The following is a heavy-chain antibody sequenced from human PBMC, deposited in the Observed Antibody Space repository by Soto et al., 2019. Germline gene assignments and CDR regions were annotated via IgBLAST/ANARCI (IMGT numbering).Heavy chain of an antibody. D-gene: IGHD2-15*01. Sequence: EVQLLESGGGLVQPGGSLRLSCAASGFTFSSYAMSWVRQAPGKGLEWVSAISGSGGSTYYADSVKGRFTISRDNSKNPLYLQMNSLRAEDTAVYYCAKDRSSQIVVVVAAIDYWGQGTLVTVSS. V-gene: IGHV3-23*01. J-gene: IGHJ4*02. CDR2: ISGSGGST. CDR3: AKDRSSQIVVVVAAIDY. CDR1: GFTFSSYA.